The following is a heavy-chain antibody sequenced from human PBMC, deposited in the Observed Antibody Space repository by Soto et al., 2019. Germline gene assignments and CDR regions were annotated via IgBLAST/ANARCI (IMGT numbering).Heavy chain of an antibody. V-gene: IGHV3-30*18. CDR1: GFTFSSYG. CDR2: ISYDGSNK. J-gene: IGHJ5*02. Sequence: GGSLRLSCAASGFTFSSYGMHWVRQAPGKGLEWVAVISYDGSNKYYADSVKGRFTISRDNSKNTLYLQMNSLRAEDTAVYYCAKQYSSSSLSWFDPWGQGTLVTVSS. D-gene: IGHD6-6*01. CDR3: AKQYSSSSLSWFDP.